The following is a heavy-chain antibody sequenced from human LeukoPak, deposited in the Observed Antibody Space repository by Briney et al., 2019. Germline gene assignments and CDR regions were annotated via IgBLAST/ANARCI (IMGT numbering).Heavy chain of an antibody. CDR1: GGSISSGGYY. Sequence: SQTLSLTCTVSGGSISSGGYYWSWIRQHPGKGLEWIGYIYYSGSTYYNPSLKSRVTISVDTSKNQFSLKLSSVTAADTAVYYCASVRYGSGSYCFDYWGQGTLVTVSS. CDR3: ASVRYGSGSYCFDY. J-gene: IGHJ4*02. CDR2: IYYSGST. V-gene: IGHV4-31*03. D-gene: IGHD3-10*01.